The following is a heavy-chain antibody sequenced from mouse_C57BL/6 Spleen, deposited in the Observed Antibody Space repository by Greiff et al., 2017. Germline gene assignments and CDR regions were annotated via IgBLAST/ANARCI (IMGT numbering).Heavy chain of an antibody. CDR1: GYTFTSYW. D-gene: IGHD1-1*01. CDR3: ARCLNYYGSSDWYFDV. Sequence: QVQLQQPGAELVKPGASVKMSCKASGYTFTSYWITWVKQRPGQGLEWIGDIYPGSGSTNYNEKFKSKATLTVDTSSSTAYMQLSSLTSEDSAVYYCARCLNYYGSSDWYFDVWGTGTTVTVSS. V-gene: IGHV1-55*01. CDR2: IYPGSGST. J-gene: IGHJ1*03.